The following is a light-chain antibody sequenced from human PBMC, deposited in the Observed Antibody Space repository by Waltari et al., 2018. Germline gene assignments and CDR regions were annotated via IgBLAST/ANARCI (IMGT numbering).Light chain of an antibody. Sequence: SYELTQPPSLSVSPGQTATITCSGDRLAHQHVSWYQQKPGPPPLRVIYQDTKRPAGIPERFSGSNSGNTATLTISGTPPLDEADYYCQVWDSHTVVFGGGTKLTVL. J-gene: IGLJ2*01. CDR3: QVWDSHTVV. V-gene: IGLV3-1*01. CDR1: RLAHQH. CDR2: QDT.